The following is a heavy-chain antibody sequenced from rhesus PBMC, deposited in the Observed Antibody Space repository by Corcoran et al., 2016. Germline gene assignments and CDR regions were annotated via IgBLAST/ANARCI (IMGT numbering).Heavy chain of an antibody. CDR1: GYTFTDYY. Sequence: QVQLVQSGAEVKKPGSSVTVSCWTSGYTFTDYYITWVRQAPGQGLEWMGEINTKTGGADFAQKFQGRIIMTRDTSTSTADMKLTSLTSEDTAIYYCIRGGYGTVVDYWGQGVLVTVSS. D-gene: IGHD4-29*01. CDR2: INTKTGGA. J-gene: IGHJ4*01. V-gene: IGHV1-138*01. CDR3: IRGGYGTVVDY.